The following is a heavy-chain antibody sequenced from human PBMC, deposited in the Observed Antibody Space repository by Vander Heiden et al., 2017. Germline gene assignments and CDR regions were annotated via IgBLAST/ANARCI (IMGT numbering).Heavy chain of an antibody. D-gene: IGHD3-3*01. CDR3: AREAHYDFWSGYYRENWFDP. J-gene: IGHJ5*02. Sequence: QVQLQESGPGLVKPSETLSLPCTVSGGSVSSGSYYWGWIRQPPGKGLEWIGYIYYSGSTNYNPSLKSRVTISVDTSKNQFSLKLSSVTAADTAVYYCAREAHYDFWSGYYRENWFDPWGQGTLVTVSS. CDR1: GGSVSSGSYY. CDR2: IYYSGST. V-gene: IGHV4-61*01.